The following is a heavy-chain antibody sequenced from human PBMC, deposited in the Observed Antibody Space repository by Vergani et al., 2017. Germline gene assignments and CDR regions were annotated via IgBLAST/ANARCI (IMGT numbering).Heavy chain of an antibody. D-gene: IGHD6-19*01. CDR1: GASIRSSNYY. CDR3: ARHSTFWWLVKLGWIDP. CDR2: IYYSGST. J-gene: IGHJ5*02. Sequence: QLQLQESGPGLVKPSATLSLTCSVSGASIRSSNYYWGWIRQPPGKGLEWIASIYYSGSTYYNPSLKSRVTISVDTSKNQFSLKLSSVTAADTAVYFCARHSTFWWLVKLGWIDPWGQGILVTVSS. V-gene: IGHV4-39*01.